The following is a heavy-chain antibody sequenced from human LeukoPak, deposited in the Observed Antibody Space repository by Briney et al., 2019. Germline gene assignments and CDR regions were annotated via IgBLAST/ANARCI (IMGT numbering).Heavy chain of an antibody. CDR3: ARPGLDIVVVPAAFGTVGHGMDV. Sequence: SVKASCKASGDTFSSYAISWVRQAPGQGLEWMGGIIPIFGTANYAQKFQGRVTITADESTSTAYMELSSLRSEDTAAYYCARPGLDIVVVPAAFGTVGHGMDVWGQGTTVTVSS. V-gene: IGHV1-69*13. CDR2: IIPIFGTA. CDR1: GDTFSSYA. J-gene: IGHJ6*02. D-gene: IGHD2-2*01.